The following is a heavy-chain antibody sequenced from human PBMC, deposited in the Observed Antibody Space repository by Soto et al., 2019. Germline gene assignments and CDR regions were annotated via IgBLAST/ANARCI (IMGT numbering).Heavy chain of an antibody. Sequence: QLQLQESGSGLVKPSQTLSLTCAVSGGSITSGNSYSWSWIRQPPGKGLEWIGSISHTGSTSYNPSLKGRVTMSVYKSKNHFSLKLSSVTAADMAVYYCARAVAPYLGTWFDPWGQGTRVIVSS. D-gene: IGHD3-16*01. CDR3: ARAVAPYLGTWFDP. V-gene: IGHV4-30-2*01. J-gene: IGHJ5*02. CDR1: GGSITSGNSYS. CDR2: ISHTGST.